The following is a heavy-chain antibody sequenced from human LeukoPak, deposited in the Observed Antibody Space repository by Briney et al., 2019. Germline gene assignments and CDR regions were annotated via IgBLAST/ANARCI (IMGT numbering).Heavy chain of an antibody. V-gene: IGHV3-21*01. D-gene: IGHD6-19*01. CDR3: ARNTRGWYYFDY. CDR1: GLTFSSYS. Sequence: KPGGSLRLSCAASGLTFSSYSMNWVRQAPGKGLEWVSSISSSSSYIYYADSVKGRFTISRDNAKNSLYLQMNSLRAEDTAVYYCARNTRGWYYFDYWGQGTLVTVSS. CDR2: ISSSSSYI. J-gene: IGHJ4*02.